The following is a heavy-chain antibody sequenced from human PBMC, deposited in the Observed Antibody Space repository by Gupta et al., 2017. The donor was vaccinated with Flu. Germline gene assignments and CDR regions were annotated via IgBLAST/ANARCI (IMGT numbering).Heavy chain of an antibody. J-gene: IGHJ4*02. V-gene: IGHV3-48*03. CDR2: ISHGGVT. CDR1: GFTFSDHD. CDR3: ARGQWDS. Sequence: CAASGFTFSDHDVSWVRQAPGKGLEWVSFISHGGVTYYTDSVKGRFTISRDNAKNSVYLQMDSLRAEDTAFYYCARGQWDSWGQGTLVTVSS. D-gene: IGHD6-19*01.